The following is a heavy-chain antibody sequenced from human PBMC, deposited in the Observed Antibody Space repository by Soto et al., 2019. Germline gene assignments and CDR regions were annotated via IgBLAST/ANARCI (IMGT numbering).Heavy chain of an antibody. CDR1: GGSISSGGYY. V-gene: IGHV4-31*03. CDR2: IHYSGST. D-gene: IGHD2-2*01. J-gene: IGHJ4*02. CDR3: ARSSTCANCFDY. Sequence: QVQLQESGPGLVKPSQTLSLTCTVSGGSISSGGYYWSWIRQHPGKGLEWIGYIHYSGSTYYNPSLKKRVTISLDTSKNQFSLKLSSVTAADTDVYYCARSSTCANCFDYWGQGTLVTVSS.